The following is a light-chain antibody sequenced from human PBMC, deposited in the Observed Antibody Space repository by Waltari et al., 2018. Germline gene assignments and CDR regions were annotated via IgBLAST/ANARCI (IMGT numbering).Light chain of an antibody. CDR1: QSINNY. CDR2: GAS. CDR3: QQSSSSLLT. V-gene: IGKV1-39*01. J-gene: IGKJ4*01. Sequence: RVTITCRASQSINNYLNWYQQKPGKAPKLLIYGASNLESGVPSRFSGSGSGADFTLTISSLQPEDFATYFCQQSSSSLLTFGGGTKVEIK.